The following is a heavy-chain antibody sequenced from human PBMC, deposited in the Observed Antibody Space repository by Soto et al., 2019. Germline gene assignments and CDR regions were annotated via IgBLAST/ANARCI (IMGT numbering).Heavy chain of an antibody. D-gene: IGHD3-22*01. CDR3: ATSLSGYYYNY. CDR2: IGTSVGPT. CDR1: GFSFSTYE. V-gene: IGHV3-48*03. Sequence: PGGSLRLSCAASGFSFSTYEMMWVRQAPGGGLESGSDIGTSVGPTYYADSVKGRFTISRDNSKNSLYLEVNSLGAEDTALYYSATSLSGYYYNYWGQGTLVTVFS. J-gene: IGHJ4*02.